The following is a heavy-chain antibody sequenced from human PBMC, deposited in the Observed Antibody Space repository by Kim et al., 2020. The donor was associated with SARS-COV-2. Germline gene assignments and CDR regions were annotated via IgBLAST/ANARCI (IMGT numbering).Heavy chain of an antibody. CDR2: IYHSGNT. J-gene: IGHJ4*02. D-gene: IGHD1-26*01. V-gene: IGHV4-4*02. Sequence: SETLSLTCAVSGASITTTNWWSWVRQPPGKGLEWVGEIYHSGNTNYSPSLKSRVTISVDKSNNQFSLRLNSVTAADTAVYYCARLRTDTGSYFRVDYWGQGTLVTVSS. CDR1: GASITTTNW. CDR3: ARLRTDTGSYFRVDY.